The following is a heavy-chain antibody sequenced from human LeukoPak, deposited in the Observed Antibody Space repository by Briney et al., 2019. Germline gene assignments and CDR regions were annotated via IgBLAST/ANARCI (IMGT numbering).Heavy chain of an antibody. CDR2: INPSGGST. Sequence: GGSLRLSCAASGFTFSNYAMNWVRQAPGRGLEWVSAINPSGGSTYYADSVKGRFTISRDNSKNTLYLQMNSLRAEDTALYFCAKAVSHSYFDFWGQGTLVTVSA. V-gene: IGHV3-23*01. CDR1: GFTFSNYA. J-gene: IGHJ4*02. D-gene: IGHD6-19*01. CDR3: AKAVSHSYFDF.